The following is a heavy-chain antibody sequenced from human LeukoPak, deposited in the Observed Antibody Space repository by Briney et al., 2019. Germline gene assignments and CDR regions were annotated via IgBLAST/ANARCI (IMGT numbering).Heavy chain of an antibody. V-gene: IGHV4-59*08. CDR3: ARHKGGSLLFDY. Sequence: GSLRLSCAASGFTFDDYAMHWIRQPPGKGLEWIGYIYYSGSTNYNPSLKSRVTISVDTSKNQFSLKLSSVTAADTAVYYCARHKGGSLLFDYWGQGTLVTVSS. D-gene: IGHD4-17*01. J-gene: IGHJ4*02. CDR2: IYYSGST. CDR1: GFTFDDYA.